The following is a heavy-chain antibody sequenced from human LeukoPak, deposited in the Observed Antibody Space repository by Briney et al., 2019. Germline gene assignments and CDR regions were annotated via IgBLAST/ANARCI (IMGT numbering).Heavy chain of an antibody. CDR2: IIPIFGTA. Sequence: SVKVSCKASGGTFSSYAISWVRQAPGQGLEWMGGIIPIFGTANYAQKFQGRVTITADESTSTAYMELSSLRSEDTAVYYCATESPSPRAFDIWGQGTMVTVSS. CDR1: GGTFSSYA. V-gene: IGHV1-69*01. CDR3: ATESPSPRAFDI. J-gene: IGHJ3*02.